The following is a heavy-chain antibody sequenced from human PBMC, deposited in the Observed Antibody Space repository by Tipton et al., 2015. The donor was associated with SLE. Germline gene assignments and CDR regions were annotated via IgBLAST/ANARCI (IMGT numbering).Heavy chain of an antibody. D-gene: IGHD3-10*01. CDR1: GGSISSGSYY. V-gene: IGHV4-61*02. Sequence: LRLSCTVSGGSISSGSYYWSWIRQPAGKGLEWIGRIYTSGSTNYNPSLKSRVTISVDTSKNQFSLKLSSVTAADTAVYYCARDKRDYFDSGSYYNPFDYWGQGTLVTVSS. J-gene: IGHJ4*02. CDR2: IYTSGST. CDR3: ARDKRDYFDSGSYYNPFDY.